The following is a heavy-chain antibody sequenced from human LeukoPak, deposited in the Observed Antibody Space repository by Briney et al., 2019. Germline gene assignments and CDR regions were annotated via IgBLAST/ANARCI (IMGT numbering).Heavy chain of an antibody. D-gene: IGHD3-22*01. J-gene: IGHJ1*01. CDR1: GYTLSELS. V-gene: IGHV1-24*01. Sequence: ASVKVSCKVSGYTLSELSMHWVRQAPGKGLEWMGGFDTEDGETIYAQKFQGRVTMTEDTSTDTAYMELSRLRSEDTDVYYCATVRALYYYDSSGPSDWGQGTLVTVSS. CDR2: FDTEDGET. CDR3: ATVRALYYYDSSGPSD.